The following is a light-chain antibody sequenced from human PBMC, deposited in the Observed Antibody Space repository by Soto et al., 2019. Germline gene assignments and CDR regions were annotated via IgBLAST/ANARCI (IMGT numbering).Light chain of an antibody. CDR3: QKLNSYPWT. CDR1: QGISSY. Sequence: DIPLTQSPSFLSASVGDRVTITCRASQGISSYLAWYQQKPGKAPKLLIYAASTLQSGVPSRFSGSGSGTEFTLPNSSLQPEDFASYYCQKLNSYPWTFGQGTKVEIK. CDR2: AAS. J-gene: IGKJ1*01. V-gene: IGKV1-9*01.